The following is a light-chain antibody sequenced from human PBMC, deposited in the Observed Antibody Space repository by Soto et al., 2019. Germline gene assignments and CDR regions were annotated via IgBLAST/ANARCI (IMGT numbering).Light chain of an antibody. CDR2: GNN. V-gene: IGLV1-40*01. Sequence: QLVLTQPPSVSGAPGQRVTISCTGSSSNIGAGYDVQWYRQLPGTAPKLLIYGNNNRPSGVPDRFSVSKSATSASLAITGLQAEDEADYYCQSYDYRLSGSIVFGGGTKLTVL. J-gene: IGLJ2*01. CDR3: QSYDYRLSGSIV. CDR1: SSNIGAGYD.